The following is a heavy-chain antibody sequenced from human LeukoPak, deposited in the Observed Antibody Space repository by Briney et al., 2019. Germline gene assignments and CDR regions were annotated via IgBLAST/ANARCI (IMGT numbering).Heavy chain of an antibody. CDR3: ARVGRTGSGSYCY. CDR2: INPSGGST. Sequence: ASVKVSCKASGGTFSSYAISWVRQAPGQGLEWMGIINPSGGSTSYAQKFQGRVTMTRGTSTSTAYMELSSLRSEDTAVYYCARVGRTGSGSYCYWGQGTLVTVSS. CDR1: GGTFSSYA. D-gene: IGHD3-10*01. J-gene: IGHJ4*02. V-gene: IGHV1-46*01.